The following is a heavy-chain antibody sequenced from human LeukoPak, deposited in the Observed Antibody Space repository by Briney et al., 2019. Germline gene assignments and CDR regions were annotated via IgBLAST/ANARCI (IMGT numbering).Heavy chain of an antibody. D-gene: IGHD6-13*01. V-gene: IGHV1-18*01. CDR2: ISTYNSNT. CDR1: GYTFTSYD. Sequence: ASVKVSCKSSGYTFTSYDLSWVRQAPGQGLEWMGWISTYNSNTNQAEKLQGRITMTTDTSTSTAYMELRSLRSDDAAVYYCARGAAGSYEYWGQGTLVTVSS. CDR3: ARGAAGSYEY. J-gene: IGHJ4*02.